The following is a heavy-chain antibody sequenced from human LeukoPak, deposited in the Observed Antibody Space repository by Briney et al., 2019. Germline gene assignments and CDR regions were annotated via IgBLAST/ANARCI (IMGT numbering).Heavy chain of an antibody. J-gene: IGHJ4*02. V-gene: IGHV3-7*01. CDR1: GFTFSSYW. Sequence: GGSLRLSCEASGFTFSSYWMSWVRQAPGEGLEWVANIKQDGSEKYYVDSVKGRFTISRDNAKNSLYLQMNSLRAEDTAVYYCARVRLRFLEWLPPNNFDYWGQGTLVTVYS. CDR2: IKQDGSEK. CDR3: ARVRLRFLEWLPPNNFDY. D-gene: IGHD3-3*01.